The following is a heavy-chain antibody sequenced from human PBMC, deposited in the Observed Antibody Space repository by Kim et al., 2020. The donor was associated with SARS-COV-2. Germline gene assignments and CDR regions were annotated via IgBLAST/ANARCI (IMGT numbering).Heavy chain of an antibody. CDR2: INTDNGNT. CDR3: ARGHSSSPNLFDP. V-gene: IGHV1-3*04. CDR1: GYTFTSYV. Sequence: ASVKVSCKASGYTFTSYVMNWVRQAPGQRLEWMGWINTDNGNTRYSQKFQGRVTITRDTSASTAYLELSGLRFEDTAVYHCARGHSSSPNLFDPWGQGTL. D-gene: IGHD6-6*01. J-gene: IGHJ5*02.